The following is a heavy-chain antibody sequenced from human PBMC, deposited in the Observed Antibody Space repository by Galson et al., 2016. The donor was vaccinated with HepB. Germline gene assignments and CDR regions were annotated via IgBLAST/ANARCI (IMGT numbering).Heavy chain of an antibody. CDR1: GFTFSSYW. V-gene: IGHV3-74*01. J-gene: IGHJ6*02. CDR2: LNSDGSET. D-gene: IGHD5/OR15-5a*01. CDR3: ARGMRVIVYEIDC. Sequence: SLRLSCAASGFTFSSYWMHWVRQEPGKGLVWVSRLNSDGSETNYADSVKGRFIISRDNAKNTVYLHLNSLRAEDTALYYCARGMRVIVYEIDCWGQGTTVTVSS.